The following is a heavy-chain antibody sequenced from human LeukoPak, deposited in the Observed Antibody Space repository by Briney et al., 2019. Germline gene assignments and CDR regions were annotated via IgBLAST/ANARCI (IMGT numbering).Heavy chain of an antibody. CDR2: ISGSGGST. V-gene: IGHV3-23*01. CDR3: ARIPRAARPPSAFDI. CDR1: GFTFSSYA. D-gene: IGHD6-6*01. Sequence: PGGSLRLSCAASGFTFSSYAMSWVRQAPGKGLEWGSAISGSGGSTYYADSVNGRFNISIDNSKNTLYLQMNSLRAEDTAVYYCARIPRAARPPSAFDIWGQGTMVTVSS. J-gene: IGHJ3*02.